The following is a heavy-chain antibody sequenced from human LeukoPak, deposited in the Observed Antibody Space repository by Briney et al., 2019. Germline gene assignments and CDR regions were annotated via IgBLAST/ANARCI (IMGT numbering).Heavy chain of an antibody. V-gene: IGHV1-46*01. CDR3: AREGTGVYYYDSSGLFDY. J-gene: IGHJ4*02. CDR1: GYTFTSYY. CDR2: MNPSGGST. D-gene: IGHD3-22*01. Sequence: ASVKVSCKASGYTFTSYYMHWVRQAPGQGLEWMGIMNPSGGSTSYAQKFQGRVTMTRDTSTSTVYMELSSLRSEDTAVYYCAREGTGVYYYDSSGLFDYWGQGTLVTVSS.